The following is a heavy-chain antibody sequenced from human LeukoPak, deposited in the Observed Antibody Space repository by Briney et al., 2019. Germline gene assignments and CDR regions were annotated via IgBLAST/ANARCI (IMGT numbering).Heavy chain of an antibody. V-gene: IGHV1-69*13. CDR3: ATSIPGIAVAGVNYYYYYMDV. J-gene: IGHJ6*03. D-gene: IGHD6-19*01. CDR1: GGTFSSYA. Sequence: GASVKVSCKASGGTFSSYAISWVRQAPGQGLEWMGGIIPIFGTANYAQKFQGRVTITADESTSTAYMELSSLRSEDTAVYYCATSIPGIAVAGVNYYYYYMDVWGKGTTVTISS. CDR2: IIPIFGTA.